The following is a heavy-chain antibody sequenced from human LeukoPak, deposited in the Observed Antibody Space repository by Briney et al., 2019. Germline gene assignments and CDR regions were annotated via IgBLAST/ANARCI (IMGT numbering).Heavy chain of an antibody. CDR3: AKDRASSSLYYFDY. CDR2: ISGSGGST. V-gene: IGHV3-23*01. CDR1: GFTFSSYA. J-gene: IGHJ4*02. D-gene: IGHD6-13*01. Sequence: PGGSLRLSCTASGFTFSSYAMNWVRQAPGKGLEWVSAISGSGGSTYYADSVKGRFTISRDNSKNTLYLQMNSLRAEDTAVYYCAKDRASSSLYYFDYWGQGTLVTVSS.